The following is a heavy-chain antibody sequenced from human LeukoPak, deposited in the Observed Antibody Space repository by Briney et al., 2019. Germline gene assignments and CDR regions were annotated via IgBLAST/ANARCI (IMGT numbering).Heavy chain of an antibody. D-gene: IGHD3-10*01. V-gene: IGHV3-23*01. CDR1: GFTFSSYA. Sequence: GGSLRLSCAASGFTFSSYAMSWVRQAPGKGLEWVSAISGSGGSTYYADSVKGRFTISRDNAKNTLYLQMNSLRAEDTAVYYCARDPRRFGEGEYDYWGQGTLVTVSS. CDR3: ARDPRRFGEGEYDY. CDR2: ISGSGGST. J-gene: IGHJ4*02.